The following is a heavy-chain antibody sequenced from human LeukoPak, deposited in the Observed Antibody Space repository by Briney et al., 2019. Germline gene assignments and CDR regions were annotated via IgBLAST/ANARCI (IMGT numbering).Heavy chain of an antibody. CDR2: IYKSGTI. J-gene: IGHJ4*02. CDR1: GFTVTVNY. V-gene: IGHV3-66*01. CDR3: AADFYTSYHLGY. Sequence: GGSLRLSCAVSGFTVTVNYMSWVRQAPGKGLEWVSIIYKSGTISYADSVKGRFIISRDSSTNTLSLQTTSLRAEDTAVYYCAADFYTSYHLGYWGQGTLVTVSS. D-gene: IGHD3-16*01.